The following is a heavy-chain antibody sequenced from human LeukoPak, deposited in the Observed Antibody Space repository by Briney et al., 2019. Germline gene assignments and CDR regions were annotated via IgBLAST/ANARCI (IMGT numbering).Heavy chain of an antibody. D-gene: IGHD3-10*01. CDR3: AREGYGSGSYYNVYYYYYYMDV. CDR1: GGSMRSYY. CDR2: IYTSGST. Sequence: SETLSLTCTVSGGSMRSYYWSWIRQPAGKGLEWIGRIYTSGSTNYNPSLKSRVTMSVDTSKNQFSLKLSSVTAADTAVYYCAREGYGSGSYYNVYYYYYYMDVWGKGTTVTISS. J-gene: IGHJ6*03. V-gene: IGHV4-4*07.